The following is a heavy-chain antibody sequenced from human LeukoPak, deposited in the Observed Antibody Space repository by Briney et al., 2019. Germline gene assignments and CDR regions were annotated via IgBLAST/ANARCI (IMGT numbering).Heavy chain of an antibody. CDR3: AKDAPRHTAVAGTIDY. J-gene: IGHJ4*02. V-gene: IGHV3-23*01. CDR1: GFTFSSYA. Sequence: PGGSLRLSCVASGFTFSSYAMSWVRQAPGKGLEWVSGIIISGGRTYYADSVKGRFIISRDNSKNTLYLQMNSLRADDTAVYYCAKDAPRHTAVAGTIDYWGQGTLVTVSS. CDR2: IIISGGRT. D-gene: IGHD6-19*01.